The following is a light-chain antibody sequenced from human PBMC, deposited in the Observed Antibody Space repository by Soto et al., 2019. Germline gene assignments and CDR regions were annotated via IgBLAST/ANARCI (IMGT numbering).Light chain of an antibody. CDR1: QNIGNK. J-gene: IGKJ2*01. Sequence: IVMTQSPGTLSVSPGERATLSCRASQNIGNKVGWYQQKPGQAPRLLIYGASTRATSIPVRFSGSGSGTEFTLTITSLQSEDSAVYYCQQYNDWPRTFGQGTKLEIK. CDR2: GAS. CDR3: QQYNDWPRT. V-gene: IGKV3-15*01.